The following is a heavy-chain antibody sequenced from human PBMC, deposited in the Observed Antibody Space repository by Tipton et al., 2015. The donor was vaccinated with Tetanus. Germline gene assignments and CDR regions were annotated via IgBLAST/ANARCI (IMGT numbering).Heavy chain of an antibody. V-gene: IGHV4-59*01. CDR3: AKAQTPMTTVTSDYNGMDV. CDR2: IYYSGST. CDR1: GGSISNYY. D-gene: IGHD4-17*01. J-gene: IGHJ6*02. Sequence: TLSLTCTVSGGSISNYYWSWIRQPPGKGLEWIGYIYYSGSTNYNPSLKSRVTISVDTSKNQFSLKLSSVTAADTAVYYCAKAQTPMTTVTSDYNGMDVWGQGTTVTVSS.